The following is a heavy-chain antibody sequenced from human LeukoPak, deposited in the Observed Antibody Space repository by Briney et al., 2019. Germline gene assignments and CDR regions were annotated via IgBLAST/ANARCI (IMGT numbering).Heavy chain of an antibody. Sequence: PSGTLSLTCAVSGGSISSSNWWSWVRQPPGKGLEWIGEIYHSGSTNYNPSLKSRVTISVGKSKNQFSLKLSSVTAADTAVYYCARDLWGGSPGIAAAGRDYWGQGTLVTVSS. V-gene: IGHV4-4*02. CDR2: IYHSGST. CDR1: GGSISSSNW. CDR3: ARDLWGGSPGIAAAGRDY. J-gene: IGHJ4*02. D-gene: IGHD6-13*01.